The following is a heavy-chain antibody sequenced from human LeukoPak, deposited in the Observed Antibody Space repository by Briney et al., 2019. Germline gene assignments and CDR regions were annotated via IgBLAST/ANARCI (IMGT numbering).Heavy chain of an antibody. Sequence: GGSLRLSCTTSGFTFDFYAMHWVRQAPGKGLEWMAVMSYDGRYRYYADSAKGRFTISRDNSKRTLYLEMSSLRPEDTALYYCARSELYYGSESYYHLDYWGHGTLVTVSS. V-gene: IGHV3-30*03. CDR3: ARSELYYGSESYYHLDY. J-gene: IGHJ4*01. D-gene: IGHD3-10*01. CDR2: MSYDGRYR. CDR1: GFTFDFYA.